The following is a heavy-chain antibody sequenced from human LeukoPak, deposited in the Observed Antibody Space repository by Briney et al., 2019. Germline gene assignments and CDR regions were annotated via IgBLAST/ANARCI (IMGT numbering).Heavy chain of an antibody. CDR2: IYHSGST. D-gene: IGHD6-13*01. CDR1: GYSISSGYY. J-gene: IGHJ4*02. CDR3: ARAYSSSWYLESAYFDY. V-gene: IGHV4-38-2*02. Sequence: SETLSLTCTVSGYSISSGYYWGWIRQPPGKGLEWIGSIYHSGSTYYNPSLKSRVTISVDTSKNQFSLKLSSVTAADTAVYYCARAYSSSWYLESAYFDYWGQGTLVTVSS.